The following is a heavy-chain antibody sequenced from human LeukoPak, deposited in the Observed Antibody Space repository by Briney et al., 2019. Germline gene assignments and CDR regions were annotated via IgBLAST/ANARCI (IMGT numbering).Heavy chain of an antibody. Sequence: ASVKVSCKASGGTFSSYAISWVRQAPGQGLEWMGGIIPILGTANYAQKFQGRVTITADESTSTAYMELSSLRSEDTAVYYCATGYCSSTNCRIDYWGQGTLVSVSS. CDR1: GGTFSSYA. V-gene: IGHV1-69*13. J-gene: IGHJ4*02. D-gene: IGHD2-2*03. CDR2: IIPILGTA. CDR3: ATGYCSSTNCRIDY.